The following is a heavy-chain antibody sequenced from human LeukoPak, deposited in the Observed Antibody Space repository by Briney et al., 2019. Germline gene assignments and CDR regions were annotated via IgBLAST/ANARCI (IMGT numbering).Heavy chain of an antibody. V-gene: IGHV3-7*03. D-gene: IGHD6-13*01. CDR3: AAGYTSRWGFDP. CDR1: GFTFSSYW. J-gene: IGHJ5*02. CDR2: IKQGGSEK. Sequence: PGGSLRLSCVASGFTFSSYWLTWVRQAPGKGLEWVANIKQGGSEKYYVDSVRGRFTISRDNAKSSLYLQMNSLRAGDTAVYYCAAGYTSRWGFDPWGQGTLVTVPS.